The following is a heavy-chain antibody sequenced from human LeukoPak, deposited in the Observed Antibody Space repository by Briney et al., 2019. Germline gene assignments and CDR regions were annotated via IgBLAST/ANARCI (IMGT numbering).Heavy chain of an antibody. CDR3: ARDLYVIGKYYYGMDV. CDR1: GGSISSGGYY. J-gene: IGHJ6*02. D-gene: IGHD1-20*01. V-gene: IGHV4-31*03. Sequence: PSQTLSLTCTVSGGSISSGGYYWSWIRQHPGKGLEWIGYIYYSGSTYYNPSVKSRVTISVDTSKNQFSLKLTAVTAADTAVYYCARDLYVIGKYYYGMDVWGQGTTVTVSS. CDR2: IYYSGST.